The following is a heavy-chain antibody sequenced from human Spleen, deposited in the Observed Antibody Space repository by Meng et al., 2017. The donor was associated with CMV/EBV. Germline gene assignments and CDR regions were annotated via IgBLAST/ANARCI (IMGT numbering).Heavy chain of an antibody. CDR2: VSAYNGNT. CDR3: TRGWYSSSSGHDAFEI. J-gene: IGHJ3*02. CDR1: GGTFSSYA. Sequence: ASVKVSCKASGGTFSSYAISWVRQAPGQGLEWMGWVSAYNGNTKYAQKVQGRVTMTTDTSTSTVYMELTSLTSDDTAVYYCTRGWYSSSSGHDAFEIWGQGTMVTVSS. D-gene: IGHD6-6*01. V-gene: IGHV1-18*01.